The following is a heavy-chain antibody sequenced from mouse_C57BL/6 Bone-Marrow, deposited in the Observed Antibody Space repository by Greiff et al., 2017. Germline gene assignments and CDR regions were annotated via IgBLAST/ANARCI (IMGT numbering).Heavy chain of an antibody. CDR3: TRDHYGSSY. Sequence: QVQLKQSGAELVRPGASVTLSCKASGYTFTDYEMHWVKQTPVQGLEWIGAIDPETGGTAYNQKFKGKAILTADKSSSTAYMELRSLTSEDSAVYYCTRDHYGSSYWGQGTTLTVSS. D-gene: IGHD1-1*01. CDR1: GYTFTDYE. CDR2: IDPETGGT. V-gene: IGHV1-15*01. J-gene: IGHJ2*01.